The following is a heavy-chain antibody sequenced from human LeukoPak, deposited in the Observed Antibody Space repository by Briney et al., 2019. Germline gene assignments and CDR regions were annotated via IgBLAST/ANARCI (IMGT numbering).Heavy chain of an antibody. CDR1: GGTFSSYA. V-gene: IGHV1-69*05. CDR3: ARTSGYYSDY. J-gene: IGHJ4*02. Sequence: GASVKVSCKASGGTFSSYAISWVRQAPGRGLEWMGRIIPIFGTANYAQKFQGRVTITTDESTSTAYMELSSLRSEDTAVYYCARTSGYYSDYWGQGTLVTVSS. D-gene: IGHD3-22*01. CDR2: IIPIFGTA.